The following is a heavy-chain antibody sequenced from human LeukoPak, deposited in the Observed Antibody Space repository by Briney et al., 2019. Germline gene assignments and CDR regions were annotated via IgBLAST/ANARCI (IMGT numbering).Heavy chain of an antibody. CDR1: GFTFSSYW. J-gene: IGHJ4*02. D-gene: IGHD2-15*01. CDR3: ARPYCPGGSCYSPPDY. V-gene: IGHV3-7*01. CDR2: IKQDGSEK. Sequence: GGSLRLSCAASGFTFSSYWMSWVRQAPGKGLEWVANIKQDGSEKYYVDSVKGRFTISRDNAKNSLYLQMNSLRAEDTAVYYCARPYCPGGSCYSPPDYWGQGTLVTVSS.